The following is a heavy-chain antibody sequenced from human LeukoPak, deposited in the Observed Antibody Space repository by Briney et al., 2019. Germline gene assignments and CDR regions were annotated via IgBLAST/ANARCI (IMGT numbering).Heavy chain of an antibody. CDR3: ATDHDSSGSPLYYYYGMDV. V-gene: IGHV1-24*01. D-gene: IGHD3-22*01. CDR2: FDPEDGET. Sequence: ASVKVSCKVSGYTLTELSMHWVRQAPGKGLEWMGGFDPEDGETIYAQKFQGRVTMTEDTSTDTAYMELSSLRSEDTAVYYCATDHDSSGSPLYYYYGMDVWGQGTTVTVSS. CDR1: GYTLTELS. J-gene: IGHJ6*02.